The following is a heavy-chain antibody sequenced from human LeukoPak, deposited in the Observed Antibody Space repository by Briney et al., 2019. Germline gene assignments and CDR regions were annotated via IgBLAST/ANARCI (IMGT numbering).Heavy chain of an antibody. J-gene: IGHJ4*02. V-gene: IGHV1-8*01. D-gene: IGHD3-22*01. CDR3: ARGSENNFDSSGPIGF. CDR2: MNPHSGTT. Sequence: ASVKVSCKTSGYRFTSYDINWVRQTTGQGLEWMGWMNPHSGTTGYAQKLQGRLTLSRDTSISTTYLELSSLTSEDTATYYCARGSENNFDSSGPIGFWGQGTLVTVSS. CDR1: GYRFTSYD.